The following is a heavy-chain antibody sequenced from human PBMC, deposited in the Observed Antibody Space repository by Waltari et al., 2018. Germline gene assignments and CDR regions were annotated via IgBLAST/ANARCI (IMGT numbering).Heavy chain of an antibody. V-gene: IGHV3-9*01. CDR2: ISWNSNNI. J-gene: IGHJ4*02. CDR1: GFMFVGSA. D-gene: IGHD3-3*01. CDR3: VRDAFGNTIGGVFDY. Sequence: EVQLVESGGGLVQPGKSLTLSSLASGFMFVGSALHWVRQVPGKGLEWLSGISWNSNNIVYADSVKGRFTISRDNAENSLYLLMNNLRAEDTALYYCVRDAFGNTIGGVFDYWGQGTLLTVSS.